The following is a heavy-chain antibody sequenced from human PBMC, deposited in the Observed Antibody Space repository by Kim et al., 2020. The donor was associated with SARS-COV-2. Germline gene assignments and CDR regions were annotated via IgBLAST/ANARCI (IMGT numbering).Heavy chain of an antibody. D-gene: IGHD2-2*01. CDR3: ARDSSLGDAFDI. Sequence: NYAQKFQGRVTTTADESTRTAYMELSSLRSEDTAVYYCARDSSLGDAFDIWGQGTMVTVSS. V-gene: IGHV1-69*01. J-gene: IGHJ3*02.